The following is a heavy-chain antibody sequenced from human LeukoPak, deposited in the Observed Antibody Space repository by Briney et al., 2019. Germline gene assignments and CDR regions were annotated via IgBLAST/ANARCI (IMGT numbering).Heavy chain of an antibody. CDR2: IYSSGST. V-gene: IGHV4-30-4*01. Sequence: TSQTLSLTCTVSGGSISSGDCYWSWIRQPPGKGLEWIGYIYSSGSTYYNPSLKSRLTISVDTSKNQFSLKLSSVTAAATAVYYCARGGLAAPPGYAFDLWGQGTMVTVSS. J-gene: IGHJ3*01. CDR3: ARGGLAAPPGYAFDL. CDR1: GGSISSGDCY. D-gene: IGHD2-15*01.